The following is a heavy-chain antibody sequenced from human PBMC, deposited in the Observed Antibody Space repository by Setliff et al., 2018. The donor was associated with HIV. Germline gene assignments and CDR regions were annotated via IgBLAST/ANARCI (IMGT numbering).Heavy chain of an antibody. Sequence: PGGSLRLSCAASGFTFSDYYMSWIRQAPGKGLEWVSYISSSSSYTNYADSVKGRFTISRDNSKNTLYLQMNSLRAEDTAVYYCARGMVRGVLLMDVWGKGTTVTVSS. D-gene: IGHD3-10*01. CDR1: GFTFSDYY. CDR3: ARGMVRGVLLMDV. CDR2: ISSSSSYT. J-gene: IGHJ6*04. V-gene: IGHV3-11*06.